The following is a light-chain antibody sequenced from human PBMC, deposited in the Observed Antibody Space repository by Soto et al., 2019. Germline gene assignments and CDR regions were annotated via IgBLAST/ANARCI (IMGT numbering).Light chain of an antibody. CDR1: QSITSTY. CDR2: DAS. Sequence: EIVFTQSPGTLTLSPGERATLSCGTSQSITSTYLAWYQQKPGQAPRLLIYDASSRATGIPDRFSGSGSGTDFTLTISRLEPEDLAVYYCQQYGSSPITFGQGTRLEIK. J-gene: IGKJ5*01. CDR3: QQYGSSPIT. V-gene: IGKV3-20*01.